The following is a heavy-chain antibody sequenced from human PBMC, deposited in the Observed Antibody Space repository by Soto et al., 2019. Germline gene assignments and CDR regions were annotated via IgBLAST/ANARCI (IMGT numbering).Heavy chain of an antibody. V-gene: IGHV4-30-4*01. Sequence: QVQLQESGPGLVQPSQTLALTCTVSGDSSISGPYYWSWIRQLPGKGLEYIGYIYYTGSAYHNPSLKSRLNISIDTTKDQFSLMLTSVTAADTGVYFCARGLSPAFRGLFYFDSWGQGTLVTVSS. CDR2: IYYTGSA. CDR3: ARGLSPAFRGLFYFDS. D-gene: IGHD3-16*01. J-gene: IGHJ4*02. CDR1: GDSSISGPYY.